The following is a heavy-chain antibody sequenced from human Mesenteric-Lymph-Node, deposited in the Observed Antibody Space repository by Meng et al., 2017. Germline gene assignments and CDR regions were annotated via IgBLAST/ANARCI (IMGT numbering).Heavy chain of an antibody. J-gene: IGHJ4*02. CDR3: ARGRSFYGSGNYLNY. CDR1: GYTFTGYY. Sequence: ASVKVSCKASGYTFTGYYMPWVRQAPGQGLEWMGRINPNSGATNYAQKFQGRVTMTRDKSISTAYMELSTLRSDDTAVYYCARGRSFYGSGNYLNYWGQGTLVTVSS. D-gene: IGHD3-10*01. V-gene: IGHV1-2*06. CDR2: INPNSGAT.